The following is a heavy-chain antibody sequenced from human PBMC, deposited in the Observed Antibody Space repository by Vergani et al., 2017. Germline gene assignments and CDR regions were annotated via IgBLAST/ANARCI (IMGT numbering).Heavy chain of an antibody. V-gene: IGHV1-46*03. CDR2: ISPDGFST. CDR1: GYTFTVYY. D-gene: IGHD3-9*01. CDR3: AREPPLTGFFDY. J-gene: IGHJ4*02. Sequence: QVQLVQSGAEVGKPGASVKISCKASGYTFTVYYIHWVRQAPEQGLEWVGVISPDGFSTFYAQKFQGRVTITRDTYTSTVYVEVTSLRSDDTAVYYCAREPPLTGFFDYWGQGTLVTVSS.